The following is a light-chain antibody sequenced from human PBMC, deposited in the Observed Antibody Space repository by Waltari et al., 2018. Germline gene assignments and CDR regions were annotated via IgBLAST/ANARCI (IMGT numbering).Light chain of an antibody. V-gene: IGLV2-14*03. CDR2: DVN. CDR3: NSFTDTASWV. J-gene: IGLJ3*02. Sequence: QSALTQPASVSGSPGESITIPCTGTSSDVGGHNHVSWYQHHPGKAPKLIIHDVNKRPSGVSNRFSGSKSDTTASLTISGLQAEDEADYYCNSFTDTASWVFGGGTKLTVL. CDR1: SSDVGGHNH.